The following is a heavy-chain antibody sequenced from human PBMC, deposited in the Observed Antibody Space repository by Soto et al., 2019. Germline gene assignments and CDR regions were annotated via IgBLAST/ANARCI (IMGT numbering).Heavy chain of an antibody. V-gene: IGHV3-23*01. CDR1: GFAFSSHA. CDR2: ITAGGYST. CDR3: ARRAAVTTNDY. Sequence: LRLSCAVSGFAFSSHAMSWVRQAPGKGLEWVSSITAGGYSTYYADSVKGRFTISRDNAKNSLYLQMSSLRGDDTGVYYCARRAAVTTNDYWGQGTLVTVSS. J-gene: IGHJ4*02. D-gene: IGHD4-17*01.